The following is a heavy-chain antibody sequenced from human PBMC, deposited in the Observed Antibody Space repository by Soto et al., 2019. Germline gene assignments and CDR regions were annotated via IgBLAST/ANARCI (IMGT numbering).Heavy chain of an antibody. D-gene: IGHD3-9*01. Sequence: SETLSLTCAVSGDSISTTGYSWSWIRQPPGRGLEWIGYIYQSGSSYYNPSLRSRITISVDRSKNTFSLKLNSVAAADAAVYYRAASYYDNLTGYSSFDYWGQGTLVTVSS. V-gene: IGHV4-30-2*01. CDR3: AASYYDNLTGYSSFDY. CDR2: IYQSGSS. J-gene: IGHJ4*02. CDR1: GDSISTTGYS.